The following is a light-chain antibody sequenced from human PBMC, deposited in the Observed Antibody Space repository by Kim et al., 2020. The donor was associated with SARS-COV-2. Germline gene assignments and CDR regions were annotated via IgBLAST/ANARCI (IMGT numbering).Light chain of an antibody. Sequence: DIQMTQSPSSLSASIGDRVTITCQASQDISNYLNWYQQKPGKAPKLLIYDVSNLNTGVPSRFSGSGSGTDFTFTISSLQPDDVATYYCQHYDSLPITFGGGTKLEI. J-gene: IGKJ4*01. CDR3: QHYDSLPIT. V-gene: IGKV1-33*01. CDR2: DVS. CDR1: QDISNY.